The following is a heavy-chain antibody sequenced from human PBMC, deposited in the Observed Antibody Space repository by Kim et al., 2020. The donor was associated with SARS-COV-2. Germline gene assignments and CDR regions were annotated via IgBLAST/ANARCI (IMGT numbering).Heavy chain of an antibody. CDR3: AKDVIPGAGRGFDY. V-gene: IGHV3-23*01. J-gene: IGHJ4*02. CDR2: IRDGGDST. CDR1: GFTFSSYG. Sequence: GGSLRLSCAASGFTFSSYGMSWVRQAPGKGLEWVTGIRDGGDSTYYAESVKGRFTISRDTSKNTLILQMNSLRAEDTALYYCAKDVIPGAGRGFDYWGQGTLVTVSS. D-gene: IGHD2-21*01.